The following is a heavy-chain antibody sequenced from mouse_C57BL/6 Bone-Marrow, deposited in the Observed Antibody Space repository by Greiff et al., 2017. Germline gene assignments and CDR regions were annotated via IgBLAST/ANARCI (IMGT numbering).Heavy chain of an antibody. D-gene: IGHD2-4*01. Sequence: EVKVVESGGGLVQPKGSLKLSCAASGFSFNTYAMNWVRQAPGKGLEWVARIRSKSNNYATYYADSVKDRFTISRDDSESMLYLQMNNLKTEDTAMYYCVRHAYDYDGGFDYWGQGTTLTVSS. CDR3: VRHAYDYDGGFDY. V-gene: IGHV10-1*01. J-gene: IGHJ2*01. CDR2: IRSKSNNYAT. CDR1: GFSFNTYA.